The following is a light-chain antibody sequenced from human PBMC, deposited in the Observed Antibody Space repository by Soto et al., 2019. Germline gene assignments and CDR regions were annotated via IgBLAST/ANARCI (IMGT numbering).Light chain of an antibody. CDR1: SSDVGGYNY. V-gene: IGLV2-14*01. CDR2: DVS. Sequence: QSALTQPASVSGSPGQSITISCTGTSSDVGGYNYVSWYQQHPGKAPKLMIYDVSYRPSGVSNRFSGSKSGNTASLTISGLQAEDEADYYCSSYTSSSTVVFGGGTMVTVL. J-gene: IGLJ2*01. CDR3: SSYTSSSTVV.